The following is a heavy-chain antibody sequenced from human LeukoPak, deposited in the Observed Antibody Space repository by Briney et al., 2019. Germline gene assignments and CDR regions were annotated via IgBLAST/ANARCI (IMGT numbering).Heavy chain of an antibody. D-gene: IGHD5-12*01. Sequence: GGSLRLSCAASGFTFSSYEMNWVRQAPGKGLEWVSYISSSGSTIYYADSVKGRFTISRDNSKNTVYLQMNSLRAEDTAVYYCSTTGGYDRQSWFDPWGQGTLVTVSS. CDR3: STTGGYDRQSWFDP. J-gene: IGHJ5*02. CDR2: ISSSGSTI. CDR1: GFTFSSYE. V-gene: IGHV3-48*03.